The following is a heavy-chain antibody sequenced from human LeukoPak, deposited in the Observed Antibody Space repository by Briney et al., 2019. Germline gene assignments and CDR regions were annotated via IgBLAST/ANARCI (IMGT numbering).Heavy chain of an antibody. CDR1: GFTFRTYW. J-gene: IGHJ4*02. V-gene: IGHV3-7*05. D-gene: IGHD3-22*01. CDR3: ATYHNYYDNSRFDY. Sequence: GGSLRLSCAASGFTFRTYWMSWVRQAQGKGLRWGANIDQDGSEKYYVDSVKGRFTISRDNAKNSLYLQMNSLRAEDTAVYYCATYHNYYDNSRFDYWGQGTLVTVSS. CDR2: IDQDGSEK.